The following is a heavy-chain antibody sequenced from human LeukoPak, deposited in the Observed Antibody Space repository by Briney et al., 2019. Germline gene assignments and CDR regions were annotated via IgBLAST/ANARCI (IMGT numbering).Heavy chain of an antibody. Sequence: QPGRSLRLSCAASGFTFNRNAMHWVRQAPGRGLEWVAAIWYDGTDKFYTDSVKGRFTISRDNSKNTLYLQMNSLRAEDTAVYYCAKDGEQVGIYYMDVWGKGTTVTVSS. J-gene: IGHJ6*03. CDR2: IWYDGTDK. D-gene: IGHD6-6*01. V-gene: IGHV3-33*06. CDR3: AKDGEQVGIYYMDV. CDR1: GFTFNRNA.